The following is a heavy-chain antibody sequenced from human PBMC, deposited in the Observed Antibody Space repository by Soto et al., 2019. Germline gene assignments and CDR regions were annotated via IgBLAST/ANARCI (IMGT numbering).Heavy chain of an antibody. CDR2: TYYRSKWYN. V-gene: IGHV6-1*01. CDR1: GDSVSSNSAA. Sequence: QVQLQQSGPGLVKPSQTLSLTCAISGDSVSSNSAAWNWIRQSPSRGLEWLGRTYYRSKWYNDYAVSVKSRITINPDTSKNQFSLQLNSVTPEDTDVYYCARDNLHYDILTGYYSPSAFDIWGQGTMVTVSS. D-gene: IGHD3-9*01. J-gene: IGHJ3*02. CDR3: ARDNLHYDILTGYYSPSAFDI.